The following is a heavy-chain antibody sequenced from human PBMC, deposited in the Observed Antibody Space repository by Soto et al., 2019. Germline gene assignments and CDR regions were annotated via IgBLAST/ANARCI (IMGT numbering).Heavy chain of an antibody. V-gene: IGHV4-39*01. CDR1: GASINNTSYY. CDR2: IYYSGKT. J-gene: IGHJ5*02. CDR3: GRPWGIGLTPPGP. Sequence: KPSETLSLTCTVSGASINNTSYYWGWIRQSPGKGLEWIGNIYYSGKTYYSPSLKSRVSIPVDASRNQFSLRLSSVTAADTAVYYCGRPWGIGLTPPGPWGQGVLVTVSS. D-gene: IGHD6-13*01.